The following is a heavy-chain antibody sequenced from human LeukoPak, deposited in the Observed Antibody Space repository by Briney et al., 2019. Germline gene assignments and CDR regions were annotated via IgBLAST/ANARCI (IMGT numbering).Heavy chain of an antibody. CDR3: ARQSVRPGASPLFDY. Sequence: ASVKVSCKASGYTFTTYYMHWVRQAPGQGREGMGIINGGAGSRTYAQQFQGRVTMTRDTSTGTVYMEVSSLRSEDTAVYYCARQSVRPGASPLFDYWGQGTLVTVSS. CDR2: INGGAGSR. V-gene: IGHV1-46*01. CDR1: GYTFTTYY. D-gene: IGHD1-14*01. J-gene: IGHJ4*02.